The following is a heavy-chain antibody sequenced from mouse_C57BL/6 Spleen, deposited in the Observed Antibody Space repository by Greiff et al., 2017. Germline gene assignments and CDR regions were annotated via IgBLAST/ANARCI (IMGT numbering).Heavy chain of an antibody. J-gene: IGHJ2*01. CDR3: ARGQRDSSDYQNYFDY. D-gene: IGHD3-2*02. CDR1: GFTFSSYA. V-gene: IGHV5-4*03. Sequence: EVKLQESGGGLVKPGGSLKLSCAASGFTFSSYAMSWVRQTPEKRLEWVATISDGGSYTYYPDNLKGRFTISRDNAKNNLYLQMSHLKSEDTAMYYCARGQRDSSDYQNYFDYWGQGTTLTVSS. CDR2: ISDGGSYT.